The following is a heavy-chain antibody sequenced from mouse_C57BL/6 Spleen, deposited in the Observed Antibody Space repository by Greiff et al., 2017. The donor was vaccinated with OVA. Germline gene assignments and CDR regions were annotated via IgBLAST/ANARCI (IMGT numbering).Heavy chain of an antibody. CDR3: ARGASLGDYFDY. J-gene: IGHJ2*01. CDR1: GYTFTDYY. Sequence: EVQLQQSGPELVKPGASVKISCKASGYTFTDYYMNWVKQSHGKSLEWIGDINPNNGGTSYNQKFKGKATLTVDKSSSTAYMELRSLTSEDSAVYYCARGASLGDYFDYWGQGTTLTVSS. V-gene: IGHV1-26*01. CDR2: INPNNGGT.